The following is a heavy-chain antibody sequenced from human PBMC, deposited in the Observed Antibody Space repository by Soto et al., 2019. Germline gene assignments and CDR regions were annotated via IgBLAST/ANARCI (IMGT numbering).Heavy chain of an antibody. CDR3: AKASPSFFGVVTNFDY. J-gene: IGHJ4*02. Sequence: GGSLRLSCAASGFTFSSYAMSWVRQAPGKGLEWVSAISGSGGSTYYADSVKGRFTISRDNSKNTLYLQMNSLGAEDTAVYYCAKASPSFFGVVTNFDYWGQGTLVTVSS. CDR2: ISGSGGST. CDR1: GFTFSSYA. D-gene: IGHD3-3*01. V-gene: IGHV3-23*01.